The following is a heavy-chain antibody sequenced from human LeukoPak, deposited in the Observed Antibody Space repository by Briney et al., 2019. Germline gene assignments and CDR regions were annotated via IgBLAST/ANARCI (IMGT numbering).Heavy chain of an antibody. V-gene: IGHV3-7*01. CDR1: GFTFSSYW. CDR3: AREDGYNPIGWVD. Sequence: PGGSLRLSCAASGFTFSSYWMSWVRQAPGKGLEWVANIKQDGSEKYYVDSVKGRFTISRDNAKNTLYLQMNSLRAEDTAVYYCAREDGYNPIGWVDWGQGTLVTVSS. CDR2: IKQDGSEK. D-gene: IGHD5-24*01. J-gene: IGHJ4*02.